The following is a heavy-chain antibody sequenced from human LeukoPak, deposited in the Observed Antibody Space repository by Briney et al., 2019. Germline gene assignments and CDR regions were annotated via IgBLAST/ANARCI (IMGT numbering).Heavy chain of an antibody. D-gene: IGHD4-17*01. Sequence: SETLSLTCTVSGASISSYYWGWIRQPPGKGLEWIGYIYYSGSTNYNPSLKSRVTISVDTSKNQFSLKLSSVTAADTAVYYCAGDYGGGGWFDPWGQGTLVTVSS. CDR1: GASISSYY. CDR3: AGDYGGGGWFDP. J-gene: IGHJ5*02. CDR2: IYYSGST. V-gene: IGHV4-59*01.